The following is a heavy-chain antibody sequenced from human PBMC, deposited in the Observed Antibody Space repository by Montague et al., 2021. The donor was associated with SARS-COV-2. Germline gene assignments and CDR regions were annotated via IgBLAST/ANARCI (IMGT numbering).Heavy chain of an antibody. CDR2: IYYSGST. Sequence: SETLSLTSTVSGGAMSSYYYCWIRQPPGEGLEWIGYIYYSGSTNXNPSLKSRVTISVDTSKNQFSLKLSSVTAADTAAYYCARHGCSSGRHRCGFDPWGQGTLVTVSS. J-gene: IGHJ5*02. CDR3: ARHGCSSGRHRCGFDP. V-gene: IGHV4-59*08. CDR1: GGAMSSYY. D-gene: IGHD6-19*01.